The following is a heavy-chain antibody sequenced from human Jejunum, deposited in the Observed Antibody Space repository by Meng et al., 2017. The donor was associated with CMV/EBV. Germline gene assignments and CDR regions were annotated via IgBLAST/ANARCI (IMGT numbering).Heavy chain of an antibody. Sequence: SCAASGFPFSSYWMHWVRQAPGKGLLWVSRISTDGNSATSADSVKGRFTISRDNAKNTLYLQMSNLRAEDTAVYYCAAGFNRADYWGQGTLVTVSS. V-gene: IGHV3-74*01. J-gene: IGHJ4*02. D-gene: IGHD1-14*01. CDR2: ISTDGNSA. CDR1: GFPFSSYW. CDR3: AAGFNRADY.